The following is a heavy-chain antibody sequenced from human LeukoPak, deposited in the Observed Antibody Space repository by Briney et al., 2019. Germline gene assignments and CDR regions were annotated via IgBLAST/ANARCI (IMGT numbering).Heavy chain of an antibody. V-gene: IGHV3-74*01. D-gene: IGHD6-13*01. J-gene: IGHJ5*02. CDR1: GFTFSSYW. Sequence: PGGSLRLSCAASGFTFSSYWMHWVRQAPGKGLVWVSRINSDGSSTSYADSVKGRFTISRVNAKNTLYLQMNSLRAEDTAVYYCARSNPPAGNWFDPWGQGTLVTVSS. CDR3: ARSNPPAGNWFDP. CDR2: INSDGSST.